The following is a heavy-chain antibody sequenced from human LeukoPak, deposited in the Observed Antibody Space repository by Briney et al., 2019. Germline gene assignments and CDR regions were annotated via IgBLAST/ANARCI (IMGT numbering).Heavy chain of an antibody. CDR3: AKDLRGYTYGPLDY. V-gene: IGHV3-23*01. D-gene: IGHD5-18*01. CDR1: GFTFNNYA. CDR2: ISGSGGST. Sequence: GGSLRLSCAASGFTFNNYAMSWVRQAPGKGLEWVSAISGSGGSTYYADSVKGRFTISRDNSKNTLYLQMNSLRAEDTAVYYCAKDLRGYTYGPLDYWGQGTLVTVSS. J-gene: IGHJ4*02.